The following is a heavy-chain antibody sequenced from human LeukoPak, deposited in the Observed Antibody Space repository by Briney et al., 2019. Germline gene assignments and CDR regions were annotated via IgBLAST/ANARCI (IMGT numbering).Heavy chain of an antibody. CDR3: AKEAIRGLLNWFDP. CDR1: GFTFSSYG. D-gene: IGHD2-15*01. V-gene: IGHV3-33*06. Sequence: HPGGSLRLSCAASGFTFSSYGMHWVRQAPGKGLEWVAVIWYDGSNKYYADSVKGRFTISRDNSKNTLYLQMNSLRAEDTAVYYCAKEAIRGLLNWFDPWGQGTLVTVSS. J-gene: IGHJ5*02. CDR2: IWYDGSNK.